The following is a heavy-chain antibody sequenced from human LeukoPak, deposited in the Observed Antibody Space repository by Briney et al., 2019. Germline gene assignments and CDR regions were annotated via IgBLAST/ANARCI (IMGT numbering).Heavy chain of an antibody. CDR3: ARLRSDSDAFDI. Sequence: PSETLSLTCTVSGGSISSYYWSWIRRPPGKGLEWIGYIYYSGSTNYNPSLKSRVTISVDTSKNQFSLKLSSVTAADTAVYYCARLRSDSDAFDIWGQGTMVTVSS. CDR1: GGSISSYY. J-gene: IGHJ3*02. CDR2: IYYSGST. V-gene: IGHV4-59*01.